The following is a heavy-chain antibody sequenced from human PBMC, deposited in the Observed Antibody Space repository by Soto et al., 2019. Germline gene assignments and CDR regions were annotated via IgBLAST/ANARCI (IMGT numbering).Heavy chain of an antibody. J-gene: IGHJ5*02. D-gene: IGHD3-10*01. CDR2: INHSGST. Sequence: SETLSLTCAVYGGSFSGYYWSWIRQPPGKGLEWIGEINHSGSTNYNPSLKSRVTISVDTSKNQFSLKLSSVTAADTAVYYCARGIYYGSGSYYKGNWFDPWGQGTLVTVSS. V-gene: IGHV4-34*01. CDR3: ARGIYYGSGSYYKGNWFDP. CDR1: GGSFSGYY.